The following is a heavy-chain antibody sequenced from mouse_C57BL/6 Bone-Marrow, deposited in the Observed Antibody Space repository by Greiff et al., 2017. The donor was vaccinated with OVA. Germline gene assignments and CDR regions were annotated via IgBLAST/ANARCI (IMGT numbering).Heavy chain of an antibody. CDR2: IRLKSDNYAT. CDR1: GFTFSNYW. Sequence: EVQGVESGGGLVQPGGSMKLSCVASGFTFSNYWMNWVRQSPEKGLEWVAQIRLKSDNYATHYAESVKGRFNISRDDSKSSVYLQMNNLRAEDTGIYYCTEASYNWERYFDVWGTGTTVTVSS. J-gene: IGHJ1*03. V-gene: IGHV6-3*01. CDR3: TEASYNWERYFDV. D-gene: IGHD4-1*01.